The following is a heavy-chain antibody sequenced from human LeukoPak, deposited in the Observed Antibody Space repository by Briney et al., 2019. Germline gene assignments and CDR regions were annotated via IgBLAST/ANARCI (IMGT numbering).Heavy chain of an antibody. CDR3: ARSPRSLIVGEYYFDY. Sequence: PSETLSLTCTVSGCSSSSYYWSWIRQPPGKGLEWIGYIYYSGSTNYNPSLKSRVTISVDTSKNQFSLKLSSVTAADTAVYYCARSPRSLIVGEYYFDYWGQGTLVTVSS. V-gene: IGHV4-59*01. CDR2: IYYSGST. J-gene: IGHJ4*02. CDR1: GCSSSSYY. D-gene: IGHD1-26*01.